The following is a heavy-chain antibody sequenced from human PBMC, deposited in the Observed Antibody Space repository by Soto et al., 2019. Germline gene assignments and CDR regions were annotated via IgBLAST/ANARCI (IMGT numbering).Heavy chain of an antibody. CDR1: GGSVSSGSYY. Sequence: PSETLSLTCTVSGGSVSSGSYYWSWIRQPPGKGLEWIGYIYDGGSTNYNPSLKSRVTISVDTSKNQVSLRLSSVTAADTAVYYCARRNYYGSGSYPFDFWRQGTLVTVSS. V-gene: IGHV4-61*01. CDR3: ARRNYYGSGSYPFDF. D-gene: IGHD3-10*01. CDR2: IYDGGST. J-gene: IGHJ4*02.